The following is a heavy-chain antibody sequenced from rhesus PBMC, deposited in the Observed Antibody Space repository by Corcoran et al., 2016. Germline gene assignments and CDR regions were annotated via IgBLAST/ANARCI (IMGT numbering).Heavy chain of an antibody. J-gene: IGHJ4*01. D-gene: IGHD6-25*01. Sequence: EVQLVESGGGLVQPGGSLRLSCAASGFTFSDYYMNWVRQAPGKGQEWVVLIKKKANGGKAEYAASVKGRFTISRDDSKSIASLQMNSLKTEDTAVYYCARRIAAASFDYWGQGVLVTVSS. V-gene: IGHV3S22*01. CDR2: IKKKANGGKA. CDR3: ARRIAAASFDY. CDR1: GFTFSDYY.